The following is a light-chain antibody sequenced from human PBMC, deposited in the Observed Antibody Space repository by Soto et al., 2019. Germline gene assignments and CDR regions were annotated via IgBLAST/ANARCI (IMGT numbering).Light chain of an antibody. Sequence: EIVLTQSPGTLSLSPGEIATLSCRTSQSVSSSHLAWYQQKPGQAPRLLIYGASSRATGIPDRFSGSGSGTDFTLTISRLEPEDFAVYYCQQYGSSPPMCTFGQGTKLEIK. V-gene: IGKV3-20*01. CDR2: GAS. CDR3: QQYGSSPPMCT. J-gene: IGKJ2*02. CDR1: QSVSSSH.